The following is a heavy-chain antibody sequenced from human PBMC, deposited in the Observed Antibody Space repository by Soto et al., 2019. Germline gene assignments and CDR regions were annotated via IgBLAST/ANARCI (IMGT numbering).Heavy chain of an antibody. Sequence: GGSLRLSCAASGFTFSSYGMHWVRQAPGKGLEWVAVIWYDGSNKYCADSVKGRFTISRDNSKNTLYLQMNSLRAEDTAVYYCARDGILTTWGDAFDIWGQGTMVTVPS. CDR3: ARDGILTTWGDAFDI. CDR1: GFTFSSYG. CDR2: IWYDGSNK. V-gene: IGHV3-33*01. J-gene: IGHJ3*02. D-gene: IGHD3-9*01.